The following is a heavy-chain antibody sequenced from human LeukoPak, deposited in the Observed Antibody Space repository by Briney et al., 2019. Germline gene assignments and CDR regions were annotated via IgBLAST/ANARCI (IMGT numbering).Heavy chain of an antibody. CDR3: ARHRSKWLQSSFDY. Sequence: GSLRLSCAASGFTFSSYSMNWVRQAPGKGLEWIGSIFYSGNTYDNPSLKSRVTISVDTSKNRFSLKLNSVTAADTAVYYCARHRSKWLQSSFDYWGQGTLVTVSS. D-gene: IGHD5-24*01. CDR2: IFYSGNT. V-gene: IGHV4-39*01. CDR1: GFTFSSYSMN. J-gene: IGHJ4*02.